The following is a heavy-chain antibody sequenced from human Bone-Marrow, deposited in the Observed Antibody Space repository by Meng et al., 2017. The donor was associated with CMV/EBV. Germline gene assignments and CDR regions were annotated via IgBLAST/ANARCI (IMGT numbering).Heavy chain of an antibody. V-gene: IGHV1-18*01. CDR2: ISAWDGNT. D-gene: IGHD6-13*01. CDR1: VYTLSIYG. J-gene: IGHJ5*02. CDR3: ARDRRSSSWYPDWFDP. Sequence: ASVKVSCKTFVYTLSIYGISWVRQAPGQGLEWMGWISAWDGNTKYAQNFQGRVTVTTDKSTSTVYMELRRLRSDDTAIYYCARDRRSSSWYPDWFDPWGQGTLVTVSS.